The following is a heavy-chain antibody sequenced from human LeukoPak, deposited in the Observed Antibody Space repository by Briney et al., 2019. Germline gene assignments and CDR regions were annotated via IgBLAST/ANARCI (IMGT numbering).Heavy chain of an antibody. CDR3: ARDSYSSSSEFGIDY. V-gene: IGHV4-39*07. CDR2: IYYSGNT. Sequence: PSETLSLTCTVSGGSISSSSYYWGWIRQPPGKGLEWIGSIYYSGNTYYNPSLKSRVTISVDTSKNQFSLKLSSVTAADTAVYYCARDSYSSSSEFGIDYWGQGTLVAVSS. CDR1: GGSISSSSYY. D-gene: IGHD6-6*01. J-gene: IGHJ4*02.